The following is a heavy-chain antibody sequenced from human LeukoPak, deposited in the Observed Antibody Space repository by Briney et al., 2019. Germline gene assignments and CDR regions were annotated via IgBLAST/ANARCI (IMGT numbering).Heavy chain of an antibody. Sequence: GGSLRLSCAASGFTFSNAWMGWVRQAPGKGLEWVGRIKSKTDGGTTDYAAPVKGRFTISRDDSKNTLYLQMNSLKTEDTAVYYCTTDQSAYCSSTSCYAFDPWGQGTLVTVSS. CDR2: IKSKTDGGTT. V-gene: IGHV3-15*01. J-gene: IGHJ5*02. CDR1: GFTFSNAW. D-gene: IGHD2-2*01. CDR3: TTDQSAYCSSTSCYAFDP.